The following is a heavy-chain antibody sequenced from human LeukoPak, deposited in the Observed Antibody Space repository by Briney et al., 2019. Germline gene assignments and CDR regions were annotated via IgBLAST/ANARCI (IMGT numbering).Heavy chain of an antibody. CDR1: GFTFDDYA. V-gene: IGHV3-9*01. CDR2: ISWNSGSI. Sequence: GGSLRLSCAASGFTFDDYAMHWVRQAPGKGLEWVSGISWNSGSIGYADSVKGRFTISRDNAKNSLCLQMNSLRAEDTALYYCAKDMASTGCSGGSCYRHYFDYWGQGTLVTVSS. CDR3: AKDMASTGCSGGSCYRHYFDY. D-gene: IGHD2-15*01. J-gene: IGHJ4*02.